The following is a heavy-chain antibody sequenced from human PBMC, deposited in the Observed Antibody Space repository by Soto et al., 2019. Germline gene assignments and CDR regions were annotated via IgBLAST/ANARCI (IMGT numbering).Heavy chain of an antibody. V-gene: IGHV4-30-4*01. CDR3: ARMSYFYDKWYFDL. Sequence: SETLSLTCTVSGASINNNDYYWSWIRQTPGKGLEWIGYVYYSGSTDYIPSLKSRLSMSIDKSQNQFTLKPNSVTAADTATYYCARMSYFYDKWYFDLWGRGTLVTV. D-gene: IGHD3-22*01. CDR1: GASINNNDYY. CDR2: VYYSGST. J-gene: IGHJ2*01.